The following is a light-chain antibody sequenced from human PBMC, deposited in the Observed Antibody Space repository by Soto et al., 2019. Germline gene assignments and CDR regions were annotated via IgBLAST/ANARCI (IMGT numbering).Light chain of an antibody. Sequence: DIQMTHSPSTLSAYVGDRVSVSCRASQNISRWLAWYQQSPGKVPKVLIYKASSLERGVPSRFSGSGSGTEFTLTISSLQPEDFATYYCQHYNSYPWTFGQGTKV. CDR2: KAS. CDR3: QHYNSYPWT. V-gene: IGKV1-5*03. CDR1: QNISRW. J-gene: IGKJ1*01.